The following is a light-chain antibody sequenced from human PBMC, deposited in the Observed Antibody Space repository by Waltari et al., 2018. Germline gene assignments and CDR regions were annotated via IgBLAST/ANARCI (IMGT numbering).Light chain of an antibody. Sequence: QAGLTQPPSVSKNLRQTATPTCTGNRNNVGNQGAAWLQQHQGHPPKLLSDRNNNRPSGISERFSASRSGNTATLTITGLQPEDEAHYYCTAWDNNLSAYLFGTGTEVTVL. CDR2: RNN. CDR1: RNNVGNQG. V-gene: IGLV10-54*04. CDR3: TAWDNNLSAYL. J-gene: IGLJ1*01.